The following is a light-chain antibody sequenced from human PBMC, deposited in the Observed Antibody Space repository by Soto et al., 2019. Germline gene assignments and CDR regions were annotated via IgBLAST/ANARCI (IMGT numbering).Light chain of an antibody. CDR2: GAS. CDR1: QSVSKNY. CDR3: QQYGSSPKT. J-gene: IGKJ1*01. V-gene: IGKV3-20*01. Sequence: EIVLTQSPGTLSLSPGERATLSCRASQSVSKNYLAWYQQKPGQAPRVLIYGASSRATGIPDRFSGSGSGTDFTLTISRLEPEDFAVYYCQQYGSSPKTFGQGTKVDIK.